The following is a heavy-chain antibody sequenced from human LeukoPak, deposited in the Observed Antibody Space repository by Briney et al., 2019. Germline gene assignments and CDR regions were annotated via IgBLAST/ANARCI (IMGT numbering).Heavy chain of an antibody. Sequence: GASVKVSCEASGYTFTGFYMHWVRQAPGQGLEWMGWINPNSGDTSYAQRFQGRVTMTRDTSISTAYMELNRLSSDDAAVYYCARXXXXXYWGXXXLXTVSS. J-gene: IGHJ4*02. CDR3: ARXXXXXY. CDR1: GYTFTGFY. V-gene: IGHV1-2*02. CDR2: INPNSGDT.